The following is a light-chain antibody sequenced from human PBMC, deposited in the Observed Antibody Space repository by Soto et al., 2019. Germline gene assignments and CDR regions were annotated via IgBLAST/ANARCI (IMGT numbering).Light chain of an antibody. J-gene: IGKJ5*01. CDR2: AAS. CDR3: QHLNSYTDT. V-gene: IGKV1-9*01. CDR1: QGISSY. Sequence: DIQLTQSPSFLSASVGDRVTITCRASQGISSYLAWYQQKPGKAPKLLIYAASTSQSGVPSRFSGSGSGTEFTLTISSLQPEDFATYYCQHLNSYTDTFAQGTRLEIK.